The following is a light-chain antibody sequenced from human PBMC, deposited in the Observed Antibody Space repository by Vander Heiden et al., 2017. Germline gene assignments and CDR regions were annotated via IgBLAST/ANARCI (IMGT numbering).Light chain of an antibody. Sequence: QSALTQPPSVSGSPGQSVTTSCTGTSSDVRYYNRVSWYQQPPGAAPKLIIYEVSNRPSGVPDRFSGSKSGNTASLTISGLQAEDEADYYCSSYTSDIVVFGGGTKLTVL. J-gene: IGLJ2*01. CDR2: EVS. CDR1: SSDVRYYNR. V-gene: IGLV2-18*02. CDR3: SSYTSDIVV.